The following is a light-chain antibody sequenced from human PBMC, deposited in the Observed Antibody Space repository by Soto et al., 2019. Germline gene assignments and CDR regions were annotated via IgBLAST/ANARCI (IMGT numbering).Light chain of an antibody. CDR3: QQYHIWPSWT. Sequence: ETVLTQSPATLSLSPGERATLSCRASQSVSIYLAWYQQKPGQAPRLLIYDASKRAPGIPARFSGSGSGTDFTLTISSLQSEDFAVYFCQQYHIWPSWTFGQGTKVDIK. CDR1: QSVSIY. V-gene: IGKV3-11*01. CDR2: DAS. J-gene: IGKJ1*01.